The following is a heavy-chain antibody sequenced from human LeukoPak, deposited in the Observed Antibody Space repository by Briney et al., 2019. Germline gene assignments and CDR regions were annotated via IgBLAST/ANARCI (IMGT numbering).Heavy chain of an antibody. CDR1: GYTFSSYA. Sequence: ASVKVSCKASGYTFSSYAMHWVRQAPGQRLEWMGWINGGNGNTKFSQKFQGRVTITRDTSASTAYMELGSLRSEDTAVYYCARDRVFGSGLPAYYYGMDVWGQGTTVIVSS. J-gene: IGHJ6*02. D-gene: IGHD6-19*01. CDR2: INGGNGNT. CDR3: ARDRVFGSGLPAYYYGMDV. V-gene: IGHV1-3*01.